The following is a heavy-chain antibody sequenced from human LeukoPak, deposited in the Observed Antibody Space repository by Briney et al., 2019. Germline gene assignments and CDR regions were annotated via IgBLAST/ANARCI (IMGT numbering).Heavy chain of an antibody. V-gene: IGHV3-7*03. CDR2: IEQDAREK. CDR1: GFTFSTYW. Sequence: GGSLRLSCAASGFTFSTYWMSWVRQAPGKGLEWVANIEQDAREKYFVGSVKGRFTISRDNAKNSLYLQMNSLRAEDTAAYFCARIRRDGYNTYYFDYWGQGTLVTVSS. D-gene: IGHD5-24*01. CDR3: ARIRRDGYNTYYFDY. J-gene: IGHJ4*02.